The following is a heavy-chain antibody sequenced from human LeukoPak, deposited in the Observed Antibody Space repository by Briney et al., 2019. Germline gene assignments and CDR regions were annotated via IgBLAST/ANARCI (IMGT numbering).Heavy chain of an antibody. CDR3: ARGSGIAARWIDY. D-gene: IGHD6-6*01. Sequence: ASVKVSCKASGYTFTGYYMHWVRQAPGQGLEWMGWINPNSGGTNYAQKFQGRVTMTRDTSISTAYMELSRLRSGDTAVYYCARGSGIAARWIDYWGQGTLVTVSS. CDR1: GYTFTGYY. CDR2: INPNSGGT. V-gene: IGHV1-2*02. J-gene: IGHJ4*02.